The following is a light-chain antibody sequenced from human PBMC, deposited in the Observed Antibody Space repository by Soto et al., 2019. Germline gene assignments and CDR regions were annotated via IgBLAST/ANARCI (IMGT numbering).Light chain of an antibody. J-gene: IGKJ4*01. CDR1: QSVSSN. CDR2: NGS. Sequence: DIVMTQSPATLSVSPGQRATLSCRASQSVSSNLAWYLQSPGQAPRLLIYNGSTRATAIPARFSGSGSGTEFTLTISSLKSEDFAVSHCQQYNNWPHTFGGGTKVEIK. V-gene: IGKV3-15*01. CDR3: QQYNNWPHT.